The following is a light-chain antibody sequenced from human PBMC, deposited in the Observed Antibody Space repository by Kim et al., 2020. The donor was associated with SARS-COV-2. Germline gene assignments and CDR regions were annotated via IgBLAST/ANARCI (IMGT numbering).Light chain of an antibody. V-gene: IGKV1-9*01. CDR2: AAS. CDR3: QQLNSYPRT. CDR1: QAISSY. J-gene: IGKJ2*01. Sequence: DIQLTQSPSFLSASVGDRVTITCRASQAISSYLAWYQQKPGKAPKLLIYAASTLQSGVPSRFSGSGSGTEFTLTISSLQPEDFATYYCQQLNSYPRTFGQGTKLEI.